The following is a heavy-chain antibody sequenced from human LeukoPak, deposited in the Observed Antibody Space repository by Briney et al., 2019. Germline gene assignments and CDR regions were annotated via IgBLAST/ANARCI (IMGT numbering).Heavy chain of an antibody. CDR3: ARGVWDHYYYYYMDV. J-gene: IGHJ6*03. D-gene: IGHD6-6*01. CDR2: INSDGSST. CDR1: GFTFSSYW. V-gene: IGHV3-74*01. Sequence: GGSLRLSCAASGFTFSSYWMHWVRQAPGKGLVWVSRINSDGSSTSYADSVKGRFTISRDNAKNTLYLQMNSLRAEDTAVYYCARGVWDHYYYYYMDVWGKGTTVTISS.